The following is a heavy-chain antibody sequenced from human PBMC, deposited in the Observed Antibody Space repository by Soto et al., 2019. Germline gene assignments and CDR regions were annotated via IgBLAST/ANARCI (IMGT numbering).Heavy chain of an antibody. CDR3: AGNDFWSGYGASVPRSYYMDV. V-gene: IGHV4-59*08. J-gene: IGHJ6*03. CDR2: IYYSGST. CDR1: GGSISSYY. Sequence: PSETLSLTCTVSGGSISSYYWSWIRQPPGKGLEWIGYIYYSGSTNYNPSLKSRVTISVDTSKNQFSLKLSSVTAADTAVYYCAGNDFWSGYGASVPRSYYMDVWGKGTTVTVSS. D-gene: IGHD3-3*01.